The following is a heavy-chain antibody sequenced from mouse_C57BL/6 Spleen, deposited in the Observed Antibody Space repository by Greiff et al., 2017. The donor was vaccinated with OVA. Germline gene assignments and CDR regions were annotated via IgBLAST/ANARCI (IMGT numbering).Heavy chain of an antibody. CDR2: IYPGSGNT. Sequence: VQLQQSGAELVRPGASVKLSCKASGYTFTDYYINWVKQRPGQGLEWIARIYPGSGNTYYNEKFKGKATLTAEKSSSTAYMQLSSLTSEDSAVYFCARKGGGNFHYCDYWGQGTTLTVSS. CDR1: GYTFTDYY. V-gene: IGHV1-76*01. CDR3: ARKGGGNFHYCDY. J-gene: IGHJ2*01. D-gene: IGHD2-1*01.